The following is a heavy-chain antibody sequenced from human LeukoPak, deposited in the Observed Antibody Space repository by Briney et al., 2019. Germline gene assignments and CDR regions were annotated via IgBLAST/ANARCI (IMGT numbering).Heavy chain of an antibody. Sequence: GGSLGLSCAASGFTVSSNYMSWVRQAPGKGLEWVSVIYSGGSTYYADSVKGRFTISRDNSKNTLYLQMNSLRAEDTAVYYCASYVDTAMAFDYWGQGTLVTVSS. D-gene: IGHD5-18*01. CDR3: ASYVDTAMAFDY. V-gene: IGHV3-66*01. CDR1: GFTVSSNY. J-gene: IGHJ4*02. CDR2: IYSGGST.